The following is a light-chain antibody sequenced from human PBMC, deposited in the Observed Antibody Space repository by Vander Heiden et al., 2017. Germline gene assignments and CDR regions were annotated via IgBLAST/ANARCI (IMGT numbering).Light chain of an antibody. CDR2: RTS. Sequence: EVVMTQSPATLSVSPGERATLSCRASQSVGTLLAWYQQKPGQAPRLLIYRTSTRATGIPARFSGSGSGTEFTLTIDSLQSEEFAVYYCQQYNNWPITFGQGTRLEIK. V-gene: IGKV3-15*01. CDR3: QQYNNWPIT. J-gene: IGKJ5*01. CDR1: QSVGTL.